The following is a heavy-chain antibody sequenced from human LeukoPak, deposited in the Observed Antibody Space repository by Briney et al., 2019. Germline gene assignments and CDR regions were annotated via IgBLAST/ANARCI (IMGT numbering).Heavy chain of an antibody. D-gene: IGHD3-3*01. CDR3: AREGYDFWSGYPLDY. V-gene: IGHV4-61*02. Sequence: SETLSLTCTVSGGSISSGSYYWSWIRQPAGKGLEWIARIYTSGSTNYNPSLKSRVTISVDTSKNQFSLKLSSVTAADTAVYYCAREGYDFWSGYPLDYWGQGTLVTVSS. J-gene: IGHJ4*02. CDR2: IYTSGST. CDR1: GGSISSGSYY.